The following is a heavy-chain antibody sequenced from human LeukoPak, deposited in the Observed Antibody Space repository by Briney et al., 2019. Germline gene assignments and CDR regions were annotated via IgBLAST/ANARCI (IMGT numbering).Heavy chain of an antibody. CDR2: IIPIFGTA. Sequence: GSSVKVSCKASGGTFSSYAISCVRQAPGQGLEWMGGIIPIFGTANYAQKFQGRVTITADKSTSTAYMELSSLRSEDTAVYYCARDRLPGIAAAGTLQHWGQGTLVTVSS. V-gene: IGHV1-69*06. CDR1: GGTFSSYA. D-gene: IGHD6-13*01. J-gene: IGHJ1*01. CDR3: ARDRLPGIAAAGTLQH.